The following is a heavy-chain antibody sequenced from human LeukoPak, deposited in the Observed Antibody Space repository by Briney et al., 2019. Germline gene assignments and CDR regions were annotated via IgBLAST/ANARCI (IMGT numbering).Heavy chain of an antibody. V-gene: IGHV1-69*04. D-gene: IGHD3-10*01. J-gene: IGHJ4*02. CDR2: IIPILGIA. Sequence: GASVKVSCKASGGTFSSYAISWVRQAPGQGLEWMGRIIPILGIANYAQKFQGRVTITADKSTSTAYMELSSLRSEDTAVYYCVRAGGATMVRLGYFDYWGQGTLVTVSS. CDR3: VRAGGATMVRLGYFDY. CDR1: GGTFSSYA.